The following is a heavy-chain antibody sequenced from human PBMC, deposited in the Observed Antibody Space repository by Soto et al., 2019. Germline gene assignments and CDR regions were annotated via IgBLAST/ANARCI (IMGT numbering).Heavy chain of an antibody. D-gene: IGHD2-8*01. J-gene: IGHJ4*02. Sequence: QVQLQQSGPGLVKPSQTLSLTCAISGDSVSSNSAAWNWIRQSPSRGLEWLGRTYYRSKWYTDYAVSVKSRININSDTSKNQFSLQLNSVTPEDTAVYYCARARLGYCTNGVCHVGNYFDYWGQGTLVTVSS. CDR1: GDSVSSNSAA. V-gene: IGHV6-1*01. CDR3: ARARLGYCTNGVCHVGNYFDY. CDR2: TYYRSKWYT.